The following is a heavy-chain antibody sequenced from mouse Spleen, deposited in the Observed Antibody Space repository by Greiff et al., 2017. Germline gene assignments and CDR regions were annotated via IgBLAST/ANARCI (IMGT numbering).Heavy chain of an antibody. CDR2: ISSGSSTI. J-gene: IGHJ4*01. V-gene: IGHV5-17*01. Sequence: EVQLVESGGGLVKPGGSLKLSCAASGFTFSDYGMHWVRQAPEKGLEWVAYISSGSSTIYYADTVKGRFTISRDNAKNTLFLQMTSLRSEDTAMYYCARGYYGNMDYWGQGTSVTVSS. D-gene: IGHD2-1*01. CDR1: GFTFSDYG. CDR3: ARGYYGNMDY.